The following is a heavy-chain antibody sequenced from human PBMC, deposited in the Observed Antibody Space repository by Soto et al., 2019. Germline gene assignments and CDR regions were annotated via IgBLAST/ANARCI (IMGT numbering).Heavy chain of an antibody. D-gene: IGHD3-10*01. V-gene: IGHV3-30*18. CDR2: ISYDGSNK. CDR1: GFTFSSYG. Sequence: QVQLVESGGGVVQPGRSLRLSCAASGFTFSSYGMHWVRQAPGKGLEWVAVISYDGSNKYYVDSVKGRFTISRDNSKNTLYLQMNSLRAEDTAVYYCAKDPEFRAYYYYGMDVWGQGTTVTVSS. J-gene: IGHJ6*02. CDR3: AKDPEFRAYYYYGMDV.